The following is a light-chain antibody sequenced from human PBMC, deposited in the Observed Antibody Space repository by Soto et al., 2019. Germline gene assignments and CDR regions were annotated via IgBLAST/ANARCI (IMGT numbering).Light chain of an antibody. Sequence: VLTQSPGTRSLSPGERATLSCRASQSVSGNYIAWYQQKPGQAPRLLIYGASSRATGIPDRFSGSGSGTDFTLTISRLEPDDFALYYCQQYGNSPLTFGGGTKVDIK. J-gene: IGKJ4*01. CDR2: GAS. CDR1: QSVSGNY. V-gene: IGKV3-20*01. CDR3: QQYGNSPLT.